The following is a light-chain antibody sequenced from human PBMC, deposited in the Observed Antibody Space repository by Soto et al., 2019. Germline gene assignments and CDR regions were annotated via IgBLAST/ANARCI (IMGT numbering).Light chain of an antibody. V-gene: IGLV1-47*01. CDR1: RSNVGSNY. CDR2: KNN. J-gene: IGLJ2*01. Sequence: QLVLTQPPSASGTPGQRVTISCSGSRSNVGSNYVYWYQQFPGTAPKVLIYKNNQRPSGVPDRVSGSKSGTSASLSISGLRSEDEADFYCAAWDDTLSALIFGGGTKLTVL. CDR3: AAWDDTLSALI.